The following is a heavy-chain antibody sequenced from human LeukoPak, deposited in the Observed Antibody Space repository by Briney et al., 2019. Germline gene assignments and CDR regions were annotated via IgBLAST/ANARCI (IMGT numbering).Heavy chain of an antibody. D-gene: IGHD3-22*01. CDR3: ARCLTPYYDSSGYCDY. Sequence: PGGSLRLSCAASGFTFSDYYMSWIRQAPGKGLEWVSYISSSGSTIYYADSVKGRFTISRDNAKNSLYLQMNSLGAEDTAVYYCARCLTPYYDSSGYCDYWGQGTLVTVSS. V-gene: IGHV3-11*01. CDR2: ISSSGSTI. J-gene: IGHJ4*02. CDR1: GFTFSDYY.